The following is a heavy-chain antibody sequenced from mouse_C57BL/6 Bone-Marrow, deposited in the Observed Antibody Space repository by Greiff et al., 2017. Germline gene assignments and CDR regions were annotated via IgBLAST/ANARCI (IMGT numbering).Heavy chain of an antibody. J-gene: IGHJ4*01. D-gene: IGHD1-1*01. Sequence: QVQLQQPGAELVKPGASVKMSCKASGYTFTSYWITWVKQRPGQGLEWIGDIYPGSGSTNYNEKFKSKATLTVDTSSSTAYMQLSSLTSEDSAVYDCAIACTTVVAFDAMDYWGQGTSVTVSS. CDR3: AIACTTVVAFDAMDY. CDR1: GYTFTSYW. V-gene: IGHV1-55*01. CDR2: IYPGSGST.